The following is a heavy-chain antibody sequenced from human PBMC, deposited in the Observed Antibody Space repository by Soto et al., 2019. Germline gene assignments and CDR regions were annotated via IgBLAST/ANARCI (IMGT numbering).Heavy chain of an antibody. CDR2: IIRIFETT. V-gene: IGHV1-69*06. Sequence: QVQLAQSGADVKSPGSSVRDSCKAPGGTFSSHSLSGARQPPGQGLEWMGGIIRIFETTNYAHKFQGRVTISADKSTNTAYMELSSLRSEDTAVYCLARDPGLWFGVSYAHYYYYGTDVWGQGTTVTV. CDR1: GGTFSSHS. CDR3: ARDPGLWFGVSYAHYYYYGTDV. D-gene: IGHD3-10*01. J-gene: IGHJ6*02.